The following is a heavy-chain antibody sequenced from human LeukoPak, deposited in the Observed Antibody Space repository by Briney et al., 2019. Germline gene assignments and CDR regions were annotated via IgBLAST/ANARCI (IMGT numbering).Heavy chain of an antibody. V-gene: IGHV1-2*02. Sequence: ASVKLSCKAAGYTFTGYYMHWVRQAPGQGLEWMGWINPNSGGTNYAQKFQGRVIMTRDTSTSTVYMELSRRRSDDTAVYYCARILIPAAMEYYFEYWGQGNLVNVSS. CDR1: GYTFTGYY. D-gene: IGHD2-2*01. CDR3: ARILIPAAMEYYFEY. J-gene: IGHJ4*02. CDR2: INPNSGGT.